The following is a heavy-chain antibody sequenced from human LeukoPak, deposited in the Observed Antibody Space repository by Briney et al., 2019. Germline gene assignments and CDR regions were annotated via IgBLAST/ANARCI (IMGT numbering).Heavy chain of an antibody. CDR1: GGSTSSYF. V-gene: IGHV4-59*01. J-gene: IGHJ3*02. CDR2: IYYSGST. D-gene: IGHD6-13*01. CDR3: ARVYSSSWYPRAFDI. Sequence: SETLSLTCNVSGGSTSSYFWTWIRQPPGKGLEWIGYIYYSGSTNYNPSLKSRVTISVDTSKNQFSLKLSSVTAADTAVYYCARVYSSSWYPRAFDIWGQGTMVTVSS.